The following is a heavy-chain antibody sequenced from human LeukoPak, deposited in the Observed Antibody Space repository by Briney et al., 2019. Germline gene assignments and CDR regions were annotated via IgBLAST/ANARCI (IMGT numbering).Heavy chain of an antibody. CDR3: ATQAGITIFGRYFDY. Sequence: PGGSLRLSCAASGFTFSNSWMNWGPQAPGKRLLWVSRINTDGSSTTYADSVKGRFTISRDNAKNTLYLQMNSLRAEDTGVYYCATQAGITIFGRYFDYWGQGTLVTVSS. D-gene: IGHD3-3*01. V-gene: IGHV3-74*01. J-gene: IGHJ4*02. CDR2: INTDGSST. CDR1: GFTFSNSW.